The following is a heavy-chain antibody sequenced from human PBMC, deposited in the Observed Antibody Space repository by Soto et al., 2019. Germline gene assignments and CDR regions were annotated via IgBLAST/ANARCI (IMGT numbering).Heavy chain of an antibody. CDR3: AKDIAGSGWYSLEY. D-gene: IGHD6-19*01. J-gene: IGHJ4*02. Sequence: PGGSLRLSCAVSGFTFSSYAMSWVRQAPGKGLEWVSVISGTGSSTYNADSVKGRFTISRDNTKNSLYLQMNSLRTEDTALYYCAKDIAGSGWYSLEYWGQGTLVTVSS. CDR2: ISGTGSST. CDR1: GFTFSSYA. V-gene: IGHV3-23*01.